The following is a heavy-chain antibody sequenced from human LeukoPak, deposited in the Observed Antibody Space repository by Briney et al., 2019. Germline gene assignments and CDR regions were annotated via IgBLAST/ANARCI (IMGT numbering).Heavy chain of an antibody. CDR1: GYTFTTYG. V-gene: IGHV1-18*01. J-gene: IGHJ4*02. D-gene: IGHD6-13*01. Sequence: GASVKVSCKASGYTFTTYGVSWVRQAPGQGLEWMGWISAYNGNTYYAQNLQGRVTMTTDTSTNIAYMELRSLKSDDTAVYYCARDDSGYSSNWFPFDYWGQGTLVTVSS. CDR2: ISAYNGNT. CDR3: ARDDSGYSSNWFPFDY.